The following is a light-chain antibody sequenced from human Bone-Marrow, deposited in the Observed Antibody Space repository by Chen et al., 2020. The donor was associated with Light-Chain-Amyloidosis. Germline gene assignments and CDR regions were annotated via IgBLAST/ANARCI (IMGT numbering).Light chain of an antibody. CDR2: QDS. J-gene: IGLJ2*01. CDR3: QSADISNVV. Sequence: SFELPQPPPVSVSPGQPARITCAGDALAKQYAYWFQQRPGQAPILLIYQDSERPSGIPERFSGSSSGTTVTLTITGVQAEDEADYFCQSADISNVVFGGGTKLTVL. V-gene: IGLV3-25*03. CDR1: ALAKQY.